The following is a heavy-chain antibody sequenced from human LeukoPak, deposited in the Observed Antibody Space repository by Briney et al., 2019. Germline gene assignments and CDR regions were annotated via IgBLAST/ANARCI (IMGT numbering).Heavy chain of an antibody. V-gene: IGHV4-34*01. CDR2: RHHSGNS. CDR1: GGSFSGYY. CDR3: ARGEPLYSSGWYGGVSTRNYFDY. J-gene: IGHJ4*02. Sequence: SETLSLTCAVYGGSFSGYYWSWIRQSPGKGLEWIGERHHSGNSDYNPSLKSRVTISVDTSKNHFSLKLSSVTAADTAVYYCARGEPLYSSGWYGGVSTRNYFDYWGQGTLVTVSS. D-gene: IGHD6-19*01.